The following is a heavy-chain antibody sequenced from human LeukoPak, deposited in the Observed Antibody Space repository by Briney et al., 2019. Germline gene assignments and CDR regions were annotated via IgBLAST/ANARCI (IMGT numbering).Heavy chain of an antibody. J-gene: IGHJ4*02. CDR3: ARGRRMGDYVWGSYRRYYFDY. CDR2: IYYSGST. CDR1: GGSISSYY. V-gene: IGHV4-59*08. D-gene: IGHD3-16*02. Sequence: SETLSLTCTVSGGSISSYYWSWIRQPPGKGLEWIGYIYYSGSTNYNPSLKSRISISVDTSKNQFSLKLSSVTAADTAVYYCARGRRMGDYVWGSYRRYYFDYWGQGTLVTVSS.